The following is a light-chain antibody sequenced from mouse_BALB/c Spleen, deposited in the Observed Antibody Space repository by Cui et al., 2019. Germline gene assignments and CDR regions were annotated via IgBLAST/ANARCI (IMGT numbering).Light chain of an antibody. CDR1: SSVRSSY. V-gene: IGKV4-74*01. CDR2: SSS. J-gene: IGKJ4*01. CDR3: HQYHRSPFT. Sequence: QIVPTQSPAIMCASLGERVTMTCTASSSVRSSYLHWYHQKPGTSPKLWIYSSSNLASVVPPRLSGSESGNSYSLTISSMAAEDAATYYCHQYHRSPFTFGSGTKLEIK.